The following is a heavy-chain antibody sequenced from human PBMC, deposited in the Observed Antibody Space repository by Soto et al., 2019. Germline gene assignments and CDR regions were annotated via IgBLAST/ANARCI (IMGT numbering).Heavy chain of an antibody. D-gene: IGHD3-10*01. CDR1: GFTFNDFE. Sequence: EVQLLESGGGLVQPGGSLRLSCGVSGFTFNDFEMNWVRQAPGKGLEWLAYIDGSGTTKKYADSMRGRFTISRDNPNNSRFLQMSSLGAADTAIYYSARGFGRFNNWVRRTLVSVSS. CDR2: IDGSGTTK. J-gene: IGHJ4*02. V-gene: IGHV3-48*03. CDR3: ARGFGRFNN.